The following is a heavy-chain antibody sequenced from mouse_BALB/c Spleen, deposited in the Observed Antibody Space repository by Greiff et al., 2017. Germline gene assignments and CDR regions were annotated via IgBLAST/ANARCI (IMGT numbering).Heavy chain of an antibody. CDR1: GFTFTDYY. J-gene: IGHJ1*01. CDR3: ARVPYGNYWYFDV. CDR2: IRNKANGYTT. Sequence: EVKLMESGGGLVQPGGSLRLSCATSGFTFTDYYMSWVRQPPGKALEWLGFIRNKANGYTTEYSASVKGRFTISRDNSQSILYLQMNTLRAEDSATYYCARVPYGNYWYFDVWGAGTTVTVSS. D-gene: IGHD2-1*01. V-gene: IGHV7-3*02.